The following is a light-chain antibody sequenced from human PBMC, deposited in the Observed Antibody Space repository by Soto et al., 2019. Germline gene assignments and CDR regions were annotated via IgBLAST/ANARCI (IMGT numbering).Light chain of an antibody. CDR1: QTISNI. Sequence: DIQMTQSPASLSASVGDRATITCRASQTISNILGWYQQKPGQAPRLLIYPTSGLPSGVPARFSAGGSGTEFTLTITSLQPEDLATYFCQQYCSTPRTFGQGTKVDIK. J-gene: IGKJ1*01. CDR3: QQYCSTPRT. CDR2: PTS. V-gene: IGKV1-39*01.